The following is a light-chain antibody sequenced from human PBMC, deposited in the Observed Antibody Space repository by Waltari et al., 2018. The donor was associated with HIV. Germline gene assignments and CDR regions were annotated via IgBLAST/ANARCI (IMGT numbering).Light chain of an antibody. Sequence: QSALTQPPSASGSPGQSVTISCTGTSSDVGAYNYVSWFQQHPGKAPKLMIYDVTKRPSGVPDRFSGAKSGNTASLTVSGLQAEDEADYYCASHAGSKDVFGGWTRLTVL. J-gene: IGLJ2*01. CDR2: DVT. CDR1: SSDVGAYNY. CDR3: ASHAGSKDV. V-gene: IGLV2-8*01.